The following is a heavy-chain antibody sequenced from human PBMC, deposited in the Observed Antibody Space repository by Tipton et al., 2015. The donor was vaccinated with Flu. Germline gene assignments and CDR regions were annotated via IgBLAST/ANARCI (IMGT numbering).Heavy chain of an antibody. CDR2: INHSGST. J-gene: IGHJ4*02. D-gene: IGHD4-17*01. V-gene: IGHV4-34*01. CDR1: GGSISGYY. CDR3: ARGVYGADY. Sequence: TLSLTCTVSGGSISGYYWSWIRQPPGKGLEWIGEINHSGSTNYNPSLKSRVTISVDTSKNQFSLKLSSVTAADTAVYYCARGVYGADYWGQGTLVTVSS.